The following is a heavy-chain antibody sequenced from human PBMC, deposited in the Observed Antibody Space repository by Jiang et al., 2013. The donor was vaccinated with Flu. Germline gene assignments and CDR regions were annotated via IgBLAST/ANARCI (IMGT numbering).Heavy chain of an antibody. V-gene: IGHV4-38-2*02. J-gene: IGHJ6*02. CDR1: GYSISSGYY. Sequence: KPSETLSLTCTVSGYSISSGYYWGWIRQPPGKGLEWIGSIYHSGSTYYNPSLKSRVTISVDTSKNQFSLKLSSVTAADTAVYYCAREGDVVVVAAPYYYYYGMDVWGQGTTVTVSS. CDR2: IYHSGST. D-gene: IGHD2-15*01. CDR3: AREGDVVVVAAPYYYYYGMDV.